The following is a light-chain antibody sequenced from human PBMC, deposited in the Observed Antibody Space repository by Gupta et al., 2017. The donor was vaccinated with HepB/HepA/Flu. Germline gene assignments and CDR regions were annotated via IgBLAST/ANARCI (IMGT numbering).Light chain of an antibody. Sequence: MTKSQATRSLSPPERATLSCRASQNVYNSLAWYQQKPGQAPRLLIDGTSTRATGIPPRCSGDGSGAEFIPSISSLQSEDSAIYYCQQYNNCPPLTFGGGTRVEIK. J-gene: IGKJ4*01. CDR3: QQYNNCPPLT. V-gene: IGKV3-15*01. CDR1: QNVYNS. CDR2: GTS.